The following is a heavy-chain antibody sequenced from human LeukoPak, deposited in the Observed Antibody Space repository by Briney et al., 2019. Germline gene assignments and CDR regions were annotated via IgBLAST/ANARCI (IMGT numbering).Heavy chain of an antibody. D-gene: IGHD3-22*01. CDR3: ARDRGNYYDSSDYYSPLDY. CDR2: ISYDGSNK. J-gene: IGHJ4*02. Sequence: GGSLRLSCAASGFTFSTYAMHWVRQAPGKGLEWAAVISYDGSNKYYADSVKGRFTISRDNSKNTLYLQMNSLRAEDTAVYYCARDRGNYYDSSDYYSPLDYWGQGTLVTVSS. V-gene: IGHV3-30*04. CDR1: GFTFSTYA.